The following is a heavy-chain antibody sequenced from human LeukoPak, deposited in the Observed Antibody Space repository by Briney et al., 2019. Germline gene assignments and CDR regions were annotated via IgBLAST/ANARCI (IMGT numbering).Heavy chain of an antibody. CDR1: GFTFDDYA. J-gene: IGHJ4*02. CDR2: ISWNSGSI. V-gene: IGHV3-9*01. CDR3: AKDSNGFLFESDY. Sequence: GGSLRLSCAASGFTFDDYAMHWVRQAPGKGLEWVSGISWNSGSIGYADSVKGRFTISRDNAKNSLYLQMNSLRAEDTALYYCAKDSNGFLFESDYWGQGTLVTVSS. D-gene: IGHD2-8*01.